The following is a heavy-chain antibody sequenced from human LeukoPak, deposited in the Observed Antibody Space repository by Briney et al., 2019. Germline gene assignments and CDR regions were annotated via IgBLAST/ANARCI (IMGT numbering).Heavy chain of an antibody. Sequence: SETLSLTCTVSGGSIGSFFWSWIRQSPGKGLEWIGSIYYSGSTYYNPSLKSRVTISVDTSKNQFSLKLSSVTAADTAVYYCARLLGTHINYFDPWGQGTLVTVSS. D-gene: IGHD2-21*01. J-gene: IGHJ5*02. V-gene: IGHV4-59*05. CDR2: IYYSGST. CDR1: GGSIGSFF. CDR3: ARLLGTHINYFDP.